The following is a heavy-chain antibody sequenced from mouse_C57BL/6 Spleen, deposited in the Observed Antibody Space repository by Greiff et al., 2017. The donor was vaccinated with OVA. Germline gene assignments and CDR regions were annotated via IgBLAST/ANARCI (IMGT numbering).Heavy chain of an antibody. CDR2: INPRYGNT. V-gene: IGHV1-81*01. D-gene: IGHD1-1*01. Sequence: VMLVESGAELARPGASVKMSCKASGYTFTGYGISWVKQSTGQSLEWIGEINPRYGNTTYNEKFKGKATLTAAKSSSPAYMELSSLTSEDSAVYFGARYIDYGSSIYDYVDYWGQGTSLTVSS. CDR3: ARYIDYGSSIYDYVDY. CDR1: GYTFTGYG. J-gene: IGHJ2*02.